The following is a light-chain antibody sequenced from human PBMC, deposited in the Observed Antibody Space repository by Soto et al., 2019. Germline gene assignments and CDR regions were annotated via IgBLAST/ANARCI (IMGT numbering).Light chain of an antibody. CDR2: LGS. V-gene: IGKV2-28*01. Sequence: IVMTQSPLSLPVTPGEPASISCRSSQSLLHSNGYNYLDWYLQRPGQSPQLLIFLGSSRASGVPDRCRGSGSGTHFKRKIRRVAAEDVGIFYCMQALQTPPIFGPGTEVHIK. J-gene: IGKJ3*01. CDR3: MQALQTPPI. CDR1: QSLLHSNGYNY.